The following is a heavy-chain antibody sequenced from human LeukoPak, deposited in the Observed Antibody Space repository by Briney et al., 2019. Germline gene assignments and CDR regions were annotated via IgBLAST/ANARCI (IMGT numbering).Heavy chain of an antibody. V-gene: IGHV1-18*01. Sequence: GASVKVSCKASGYTFTSYGISWVRQAPGQGLEWMGWISAYNGNTNYAQKRQGRVTMTTDTSPSTAYMELRSLRSDDTAVYYCARDGEIWFGELSNYYFDYWGQGTLVTVSS. CDR3: ARDGEIWFGELSNYYFDY. J-gene: IGHJ4*02. D-gene: IGHD3-10*01. CDR1: GYTFTSYG. CDR2: ISAYNGNT.